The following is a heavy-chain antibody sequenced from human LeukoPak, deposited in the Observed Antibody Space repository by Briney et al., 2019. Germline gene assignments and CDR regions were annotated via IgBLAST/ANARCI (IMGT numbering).Heavy chain of an antibody. CDR2: IRYDGSNT. V-gene: IGHV3-30*02. D-gene: IGHD5-12*01. Sequence: GGSLRLSCAASGFTFSSYAMSWVRLAPGKGLEWVTFIRYDGSNTYAESVKGRFTISRDNSKNTVYLQMNSLAIEDTAIYYCAKNRWGSVATPDSWGQGTVVTVSS. CDR3: AKNRWGSVATPDS. CDR1: GFTFSSYA. J-gene: IGHJ4*02.